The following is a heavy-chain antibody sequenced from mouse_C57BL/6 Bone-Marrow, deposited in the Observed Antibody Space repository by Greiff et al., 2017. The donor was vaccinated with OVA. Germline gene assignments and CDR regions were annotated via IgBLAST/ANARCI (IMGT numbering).Heavy chain of an antibody. CDR3: ARKGHYFGSSFFAY. Sequence: QVQLQQSGPELVKPGASVKISCKASGYSFTSYYIHWVKQRPGQGLEWIGWIYPGSGNTKYNEKFKGKATLMADTSSSTAYMQLSSLTSEDSAVYYCARKGHYFGSSFFAYGGQGTLVTVSA. CDR2: IYPGSGNT. J-gene: IGHJ3*01. CDR1: GYSFTSYY. D-gene: IGHD1-1*01. V-gene: IGHV1-66*01.